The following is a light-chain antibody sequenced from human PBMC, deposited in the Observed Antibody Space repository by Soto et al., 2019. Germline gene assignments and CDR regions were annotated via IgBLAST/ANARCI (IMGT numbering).Light chain of an antibody. V-gene: IGKV3-20*01. J-gene: IGKJ5*01. CDR1: QSVSSSY. Sequence: IVLTKSPGTLSLSPWERATLSCRASQSVSSSYLAWYQQKPGQAPRLLIYGASSRATGIPDRFSGSGSGTDFTLTISSLQPEDFAVYYCQQYGSSPLTFGQGTRLEIK. CDR2: GAS. CDR3: QQYGSSPLT.